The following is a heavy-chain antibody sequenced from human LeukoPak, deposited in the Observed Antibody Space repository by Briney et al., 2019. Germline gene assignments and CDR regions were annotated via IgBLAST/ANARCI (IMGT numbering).Heavy chain of an antibody. CDR2: ISAYNGNT. V-gene: IGHV1-18*01. CDR3: ARDSDNVVPFDY. D-gene: IGHD6-6*01. CDR1: GYTFTSYG. J-gene: IGHJ4*02. Sequence: ASVKVSCKASGYTFTSYGTSWVRQAPGQGLEWMGWISAYNGNTNYAQKLQGRVTMTTDTSTSTAYMELRSLRSDDTAVYYCARDSDNVVPFDYWGQGTLVTVSS.